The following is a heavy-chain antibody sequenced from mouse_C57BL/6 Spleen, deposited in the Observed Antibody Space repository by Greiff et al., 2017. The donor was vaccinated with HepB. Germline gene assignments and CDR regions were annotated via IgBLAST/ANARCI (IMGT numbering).Heavy chain of an antibody. V-gene: IGHV2-2*01. J-gene: IGHJ4*01. CDR2: IWGGGST. CDR3: GRRKGYAMDY. Sequence: QVQLKESGPGLVQPSQSLSITCTVSGFSLTSYGVHWVRQSPGKGLEWLGVIWGGGSTDYNAALISRLSISKDNSKSQVFFKMNSLQADDTAIYYCGRRKGYAMDYWGQGTSVTVSS. CDR1: GFSLTSYG.